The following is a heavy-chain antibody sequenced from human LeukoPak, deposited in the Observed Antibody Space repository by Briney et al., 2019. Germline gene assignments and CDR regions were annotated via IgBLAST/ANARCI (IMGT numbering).Heavy chain of an antibody. V-gene: IGHV3-23*01. CDR1: RFSLSSYA. CDR3: AKDGMGATTGSEYLQH. J-gene: IGHJ1*01. Sequence: QTEGPLRLSFAASRFSLSSYAMSWLLQAPGKGREGGTAISGSGGSTYYADSVKGRFAISRDNSMNTLYLQMHSRRAEDTAVYYCAKDGMGATTGSEYLQHWGQGTLVTVSS. D-gene: IGHD1-26*01. CDR2: ISGSGGST.